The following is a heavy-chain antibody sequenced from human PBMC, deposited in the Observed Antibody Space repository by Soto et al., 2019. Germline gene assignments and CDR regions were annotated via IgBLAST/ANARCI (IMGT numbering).Heavy chain of an antibody. J-gene: IGHJ4*02. Sequence: EVQLVESGGGLVQPGRYLRLSCAASGFTFNDYAMHWVRQVPGKGLEWVSGISWNSGRIGYADSVKGRFTISRDNAKKFLYLQMNSLKPEDTALYYCAKDRSGNWNYFDYWGQGSLVTVSS. CDR1: GFTFNDYA. V-gene: IGHV3-9*01. D-gene: IGHD1-1*01. CDR3: AKDRSGNWNYFDY. CDR2: ISWNSGRI.